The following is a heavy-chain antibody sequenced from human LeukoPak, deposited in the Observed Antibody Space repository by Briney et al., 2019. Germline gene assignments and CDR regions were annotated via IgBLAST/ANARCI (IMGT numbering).Heavy chain of an antibody. CDR3: AKGRGXDGYXWQGNX. D-gene: IGHD5-24*01. J-gene: IGHJ1*01. V-gene: IGHV3-74*01. CDR1: GFTFSTFW. CDR2: INHDGSST. Sequence: GGSLRLSCATSGFTFSTFWMHWVRQAPGKGLVWVSRINHDGSSTNYADSVKGRFTISRDNAKNTLYLQMNSLRAEDTAVYYCAKGRGXDGYXWQGNXWXQGXXVTVSS.